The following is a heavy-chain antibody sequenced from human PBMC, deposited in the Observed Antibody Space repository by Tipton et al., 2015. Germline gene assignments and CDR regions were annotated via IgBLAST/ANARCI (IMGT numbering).Heavy chain of an antibody. V-gene: IGHV4-61*01. CDR3: ARDENYCSSTSCFNWFDP. D-gene: IGHD2-2*01. J-gene: IGHJ5*02. Sequence: TLSLTCAVSGGSISSSNYYWNWIRQPPGKGLEWIGYTYYSGNTKYNPSLKSRVTISVDTSKNQFSLKLSSVTAADTAVYYCARDENYCSSTSCFNWFDPWGQGTLVTVSS. CDR2: TYYSGNT. CDR1: GGSISSSNYY.